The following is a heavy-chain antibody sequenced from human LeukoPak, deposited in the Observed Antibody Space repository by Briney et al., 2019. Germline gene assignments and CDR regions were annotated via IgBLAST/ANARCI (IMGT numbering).Heavy chain of an antibody. D-gene: IGHD2-15*01. Sequence: ASVKVSCKASGYNFTGYCLHWVRQAPGQGLEWMGWINPNTGGTNYAQKFQGRVTTTRDTSISTAYMELSRLRSDDTAVYYCASHGGGNDYWGQGTLVTVSS. CDR3: ASHGGGNDY. V-gene: IGHV1-2*02. CDR1: GYNFTGYC. J-gene: IGHJ4*02. CDR2: INPNTGGT.